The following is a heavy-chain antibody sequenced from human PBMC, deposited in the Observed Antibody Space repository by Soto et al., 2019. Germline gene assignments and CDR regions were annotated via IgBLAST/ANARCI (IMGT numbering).Heavy chain of an antibody. Sequence: EVQLVESGGGLVQPGGSLRLSCAASGFTFNSHWMHWVRQAPGKGLVWVSRVNGDGSSTNYADSVMGRFTISRDTAKNTVYLRMNSLGADDTAVFYCPRGIRGSYGFDYWGQGTQVTVSS. CDR2: VNGDGSST. CDR3: PRGIRGSYGFDY. D-gene: IGHD6-6*01. CDR1: GFTFNSHW. V-gene: IGHV3-74*02. J-gene: IGHJ4*02.